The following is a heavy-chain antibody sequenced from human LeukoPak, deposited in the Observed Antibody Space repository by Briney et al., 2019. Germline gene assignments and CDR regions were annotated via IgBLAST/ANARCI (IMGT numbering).Heavy chain of an antibody. CDR1: GYTFTGYY. CDR3: ARAREWLRFYYYYMDV. D-gene: IGHD5-12*01. V-gene: IGHV1-2*02. Sequence: ASVKVSCKASGYTFTGYYMHWVRQAPGQGLEWMGWINPNSGGTNYAQKFQGRVTMTRDTSISTAYMELSRLRSDDTAVYYCARAREWLRFYYYYMDVWGKGTTVTISS. CDR2: INPNSGGT. J-gene: IGHJ6*03.